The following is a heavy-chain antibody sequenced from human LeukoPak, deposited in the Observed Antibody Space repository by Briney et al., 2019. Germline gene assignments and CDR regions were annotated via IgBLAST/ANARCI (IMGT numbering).Heavy chain of an antibody. CDR3: ARDDYYDSSGYYSL. CDR2: INSSGGST. CDR1: GYTFTSYY. V-gene: IGHV1-46*01. D-gene: IGHD3-22*01. Sequence: DSVKVSCKASGYTFTSYYMHWVRQAPGQGLEWMGIINSSGGSTSYAQKFQGRVTVTTDTSTSTAYMELRSLRSDDTAVYYCARDDYYDSSGYYSLWGQGTLVTVSP. J-gene: IGHJ1*01.